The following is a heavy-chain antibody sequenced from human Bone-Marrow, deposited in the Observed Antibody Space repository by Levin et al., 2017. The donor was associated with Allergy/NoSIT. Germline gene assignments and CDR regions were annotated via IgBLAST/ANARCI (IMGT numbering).Heavy chain of an antibody. J-gene: IGHJ2*01. CDR3: AREREPPYGDYWYFDL. CDR1: GFTFSSYG. D-gene: IGHD4-17*01. CDR2: IWYDGSNK. V-gene: IGHV3-33*01. Sequence: PGGSLRLSCAASGFTFSSYGMHWVRQAPGKGLEWVAVIWYDGSNKYYADSVKGRFTISRDNSKNTLYLQMNSLRAEDTAVYYCAREREPPYGDYWYFDLWGRGTLVTVSS.